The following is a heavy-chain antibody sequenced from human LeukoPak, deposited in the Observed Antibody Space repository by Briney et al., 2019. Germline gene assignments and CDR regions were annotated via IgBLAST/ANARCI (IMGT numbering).Heavy chain of an antibody. J-gene: IGHJ4*02. V-gene: IGHV3-21*01. CDR1: GFTFSSYS. D-gene: IGHD3-10*01. Sequence: PGGSLRLSCAASGFTFSSYSMNWVRQAPGKGLEWVSSISSSSSYIYYADSVKGRSTISRDNAKNSLYLQMNSLRAEDTAVYYCARNGPPDLNYYGSGSYTGIDYWGQGTLVTVSS. CDR3: ARNGPPDLNYYGSGSYTGIDY. CDR2: ISSSSSYI.